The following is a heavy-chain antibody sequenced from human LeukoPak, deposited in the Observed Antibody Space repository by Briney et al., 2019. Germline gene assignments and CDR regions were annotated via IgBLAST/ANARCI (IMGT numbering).Heavy chain of an antibody. CDR1: GVSISNYF. CDR3: ARVEWFGELSPFDI. Sequence: SETLSLTCTVSGVSISNYFWSWIRQPPGKGLEWIGYIYHTGSTDYNPSLKSRVTISVDTSRNQFSLNLSSVTAADTAVYYCARVEWFGELSPFDIWGQGTMVTVSS. D-gene: IGHD3-10*01. CDR2: IYHTGST. V-gene: IGHV4-59*01. J-gene: IGHJ3*02.